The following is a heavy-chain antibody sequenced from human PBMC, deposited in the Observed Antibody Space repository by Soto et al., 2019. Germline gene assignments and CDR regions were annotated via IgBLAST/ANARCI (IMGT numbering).Heavy chain of an antibody. CDR1: GFTFSAYS. J-gene: IGHJ4*02. Sequence: PWGSLRLSCVASGFTFSAYSINWCRHSPGKGLEWLSYISGDRAYIYYADSVRGRFTISRDNAENSLYLQMDNLRDEDTAPYYCARQVYTVVTPMDFWGQGTLVTVSS. D-gene: IGHD2-21*02. V-gene: IGHV3-48*02. CDR2: ISGDRAYI. CDR3: ARQVYTVVTPMDF.